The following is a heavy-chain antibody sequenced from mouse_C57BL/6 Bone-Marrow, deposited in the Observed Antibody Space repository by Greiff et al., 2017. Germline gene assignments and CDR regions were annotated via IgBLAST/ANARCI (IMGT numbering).Heavy chain of an antibody. J-gene: IGHJ2*01. D-gene: IGHD1-1*02. CDR1: GYSITSDYA. Sequence: EVHLVESGPGLVKPSQSLSLTCTVTGYSITSDYAWNWIRKFPGNKLEWMGYITYSGSTSCSPSLKSRISITPDTSKNQFFLQLNSVTTEDTATYYCSRASYYYGDSLDYWGQGTTLTVSS. CDR2: ITYSGST. V-gene: IGHV3-2*02. CDR3: SRASYYYGDSLDY.